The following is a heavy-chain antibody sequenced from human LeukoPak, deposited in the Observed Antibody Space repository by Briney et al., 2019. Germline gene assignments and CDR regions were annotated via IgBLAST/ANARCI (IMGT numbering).Heavy chain of an antibody. CDR1: GFTLSSRA. Sequence: GGSLRLSCAASGFTLSSRAMNWVRQAPGKGLEWVSAISGSGNTTYYADSVKGRFTISRDNSKNTLYLQMNSLRAEDTAVYYCAKDQVSDYYDSSGWFHYWGQGTLVTVSS. CDR2: ISGSGNTT. D-gene: IGHD3-22*01. J-gene: IGHJ4*02. V-gene: IGHV3-23*01. CDR3: AKDQVSDYYDSSGWFHY.